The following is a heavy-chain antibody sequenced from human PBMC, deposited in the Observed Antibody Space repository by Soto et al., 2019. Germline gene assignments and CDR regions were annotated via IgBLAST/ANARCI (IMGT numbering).Heavy chain of an antibody. CDR1: GFTFSSNY. J-gene: IGHJ5*01. D-gene: IGHD6-13*01. CDR2: IYSGGST. CDR3: ARDRDSSSWFGY. V-gene: IGHV3-66*01. Sequence: GGSLRLSCAASGFTFSSNYMSWIRQAPGKGLEWVSAIYSGGSTFYADSVKGRFTISRDTSKNTLYLQMDSLRAEDTAVYYCARDRDSSSWFGYWGQGTLVTVSS.